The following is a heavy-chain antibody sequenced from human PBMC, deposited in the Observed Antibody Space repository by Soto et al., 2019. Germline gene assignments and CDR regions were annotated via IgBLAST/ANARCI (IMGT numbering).Heavy chain of an antibody. CDR3: ARDRFDFGVVIPVDY. D-gene: IGHD3-3*01. V-gene: IGHV1-69*01. Sequence: QVQLVQSGAEVKKPGSSVKVSCKASGGTFSSYAISWVRQAPGQGLEWMGGIIPIFGTANYAQKFQGRVTITADEYTRTAYMELSSLRSEDTAVYYCARDRFDFGVVIPVDYWGQGTLVTVSS. CDR2: IIPIFGTA. CDR1: GGTFSSYA. J-gene: IGHJ4*02.